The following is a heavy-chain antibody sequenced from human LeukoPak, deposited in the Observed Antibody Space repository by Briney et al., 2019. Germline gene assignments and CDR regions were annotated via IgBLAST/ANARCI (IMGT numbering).Heavy chain of an antibody. V-gene: IGHV3-74*01. D-gene: IGHD3-22*01. Sequence: PGGSLRLSCAASGFTFSSHWMHWVRQAPGKGLVWVSRINSDGSSTSYADSVKGRFTISRDNAKNTLYLQMNSLRAGDTAVYYCSRDQYDSGVGGDWGQGTLVTASS. J-gene: IGHJ4*02. CDR1: GFTFSSHW. CDR3: SRDQYDSGVGGD. CDR2: INSDGSST.